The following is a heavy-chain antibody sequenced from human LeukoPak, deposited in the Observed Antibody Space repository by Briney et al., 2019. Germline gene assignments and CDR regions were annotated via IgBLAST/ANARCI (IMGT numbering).Heavy chain of an antibody. D-gene: IGHD6-19*01. CDR1: GFTFEDYA. CDR2: ISWDNDIK. J-gene: IGHJ4*02. Sequence: PGGSLRLSCAASGFTFEDYAMHWVRQGPGKGLEWVSGISWDNDIKGYADSVKGRFTISRDNAKNSLYLQMDSLRADDTAVYYCAARIALPGEAIDNWGQGTLVTVSS. CDR3: AARIALPGEAIDN. V-gene: IGHV3-9*01.